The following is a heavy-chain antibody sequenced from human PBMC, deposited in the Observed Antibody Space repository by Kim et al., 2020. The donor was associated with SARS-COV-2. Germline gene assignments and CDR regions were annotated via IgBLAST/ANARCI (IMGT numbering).Heavy chain of an antibody. J-gene: IGHJ4*02. V-gene: IGHV3-7*04. CDR3: ARGFDY. Sequence: GGSLRLSCAASGFRLSDYWMNWVRQAPGKGLEWVATMKPDGSEKYYVDSVKGRFTISRDNAKNSLYLQMDSLRAEDTASYYCARGFDYWGQGTLVTVSS. CDR1: GFRLSDYW. CDR2: MKPDGSEK.